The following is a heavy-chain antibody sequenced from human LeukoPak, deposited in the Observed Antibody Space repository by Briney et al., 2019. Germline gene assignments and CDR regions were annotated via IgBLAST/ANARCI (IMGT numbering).Heavy chain of an antibody. D-gene: IGHD5-18*01. CDR3: ARAKRRGDTAMVTCYYYGMDV. CDR2: ISSSSSYI. V-gene: IGHV3-21*01. J-gene: IGHJ6*02. Sequence: KPGGSLRLSCAASGFTFSSYSMNWVRQAPGKGLEWVSSISSSSSYIYYADSVKGRFTISRDNAKNSLYLQMNSLRAEDTAVYYCARAKRRGDTAMVTCYYYGMDVWGQGTTVTVSS. CDR1: GFTFSSYS.